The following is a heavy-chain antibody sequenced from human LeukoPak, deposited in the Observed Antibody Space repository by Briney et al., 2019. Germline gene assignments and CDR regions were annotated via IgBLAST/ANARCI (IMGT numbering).Heavy chain of an antibody. CDR2: IYHSGST. CDR1: GGSISSGGYY. J-gene: IGHJ3*02. Sequence: SETLSLTCTVSGGSISSGGYYWSWIRQPPGKGLEWIGYIYHSGSTYYNPSLKSRVTISVDRSKNQFSLKLSSVTAADTAVYYCAREHYDSSGYQDAFDIWGQGTMVIVSS. D-gene: IGHD3-22*01. V-gene: IGHV4-30-2*01. CDR3: AREHYDSSGYQDAFDI.